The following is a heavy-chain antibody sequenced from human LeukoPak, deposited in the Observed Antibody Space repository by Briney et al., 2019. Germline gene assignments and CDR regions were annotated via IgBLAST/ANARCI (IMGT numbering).Heavy chain of an antibody. CDR3: AELGITMIGGV. V-gene: IGHV3-48*03. J-gene: IGHJ6*04. D-gene: IGHD3-10*02. CDR1: GFSVGSNY. CDR2: ISSSGSTI. Sequence: GGSLRLSCAASGFSVGSNYMTWVRQAPGKGLEWVSYISSSGSTIYYADSVKGRFTISRDNAKNSLYLQMNSLRAEDTAVYYCAELGITMIGGVWGKGTTVTISS.